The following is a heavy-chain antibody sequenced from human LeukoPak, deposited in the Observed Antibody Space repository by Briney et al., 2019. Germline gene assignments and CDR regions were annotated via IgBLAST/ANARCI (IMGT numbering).Heavy chain of an antibody. CDR2: IYYSGGT. Sequence: SETLSLTCTVSGGSINYYYWMWIRQPPGKGLEWIGYIYYSGGTHYNPSLKSRVTMLVDTSKNQFSSKLTVVTAADTAVYYCARETPGAGHFDYWGQGSLVTVSS. D-gene: IGHD7-27*01. J-gene: IGHJ4*02. CDR1: GGSINYYY. V-gene: IGHV4-59*01. CDR3: ARETPGAGHFDY.